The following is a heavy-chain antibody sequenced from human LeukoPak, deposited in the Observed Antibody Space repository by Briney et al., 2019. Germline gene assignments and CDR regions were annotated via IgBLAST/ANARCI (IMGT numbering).Heavy chain of an antibody. CDR3: AREDIWFGKEKYYFDY. Sequence: ASVKASCKASGYSFSGFYLFWVRQAPGQGLEWMGWINPNSGGTNYAQKFQGWVTMTRDTSISTAYMELSRLRSDDTAVYYCAREDIWFGKEKYYFDYWGQGTLVTVSS. CDR2: INPNSGGT. CDR1: GYSFSGFY. V-gene: IGHV1-2*04. D-gene: IGHD3-10*01. J-gene: IGHJ4*02.